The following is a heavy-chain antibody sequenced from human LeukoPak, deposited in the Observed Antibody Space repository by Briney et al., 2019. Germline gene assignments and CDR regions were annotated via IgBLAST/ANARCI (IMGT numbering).Heavy chain of an antibody. V-gene: IGHV3-21*04. D-gene: IGHD6-19*01. CDR3: ARDWEYSSGGNFDY. CDR2: ISSSSSYI. Sequence: GGSLRLSCAASGFTFSSYSMNWVRQAPGKGLEWVSSISSSSSYIYYADSVKGRFTISRDNAKNSLYLQMNSLRAEDTALYYCARDWEYSSGGNFDYWGQGTLVTVSS. J-gene: IGHJ4*02. CDR1: GFTFSSYS.